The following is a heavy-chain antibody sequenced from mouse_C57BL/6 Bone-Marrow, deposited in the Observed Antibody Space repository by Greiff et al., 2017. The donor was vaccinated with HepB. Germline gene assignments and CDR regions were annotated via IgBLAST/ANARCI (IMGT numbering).Heavy chain of an antibody. V-gene: IGHV1-26*01. Sequence: VQLQQSGPELVKPGASVKISCKASGYTFTDYYMNWVKQSHGKSLEWIGDINPNNGGTSYNQKFKGKATLTVDKSSSTAYMELRSLTSEDSAVYYCARTPWLLRNGYAMDYWGQGTSVTVSS. CDR2: INPNNGGT. CDR3: ARTPWLLRNGYAMDY. CDR1: GYTFTDYY. D-gene: IGHD2-3*01. J-gene: IGHJ4*01.